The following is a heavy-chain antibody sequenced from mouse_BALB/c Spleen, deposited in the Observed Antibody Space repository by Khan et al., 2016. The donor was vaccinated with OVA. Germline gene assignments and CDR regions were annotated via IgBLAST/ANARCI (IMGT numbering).Heavy chain of an antibody. CDR2: IWGGGGT. D-gene: IGHD2-14*01. CDR1: GFSLSRYN. V-gene: IGHV2-6-4*01. CDR3: ARAYYRYEGYYAMDY. Sequence: VQLQESGPGLVAPSQSLSITCTVSGFSLSRYNIHWVRQPPGKGLEWLGMIWGGGGTDYNSTLKSRLSISKDNSKSQVFLKMNSIQTDDSAMYYCARAYYRYEGYYAMDYWGQGTSVTVSS. J-gene: IGHJ4*01.